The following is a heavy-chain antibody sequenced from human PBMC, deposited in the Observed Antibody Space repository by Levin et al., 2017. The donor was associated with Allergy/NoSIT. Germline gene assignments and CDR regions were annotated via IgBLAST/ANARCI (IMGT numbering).Heavy chain of an antibody. D-gene: IGHD6-19*01. J-gene: IGHJ4*02. V-gene: IGHV1-2*02. Sequence: PGGSLRLSCKASGDTFTGYYMHWLRQAPGQGLEWMGWINPNTGGTNYAQKFQGRVSMTRDTSISTAYVELSRLRSDDTAVYYCARDQGQWPARDWGQGTLVTVSS. CDR1: GDTFTGYY. CDR3: ARDQGQWPARD. CDR2: INPNTGGT.